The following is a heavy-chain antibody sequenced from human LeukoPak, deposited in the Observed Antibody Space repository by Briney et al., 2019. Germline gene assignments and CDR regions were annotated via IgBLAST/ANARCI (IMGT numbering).Heavy chain of an antibody. Sequence: SETLSLTGTGSACSISNHYWSWIPHPPGNGLEWIGYVYSNATNKYNPSLKSRVTISVDTSKNQCSLKRNSVTPADTAVYYCARYSYDHRWFDPWGQGTLVSVSS. V-gene: IGHV4-59*08. CDR1: ACSISNHY. CDR3: ARYSYDHRWFDP. D-gene: IGHD5-18*01. CDR2: VYSNATN. J-gene: IGHJ5*02.